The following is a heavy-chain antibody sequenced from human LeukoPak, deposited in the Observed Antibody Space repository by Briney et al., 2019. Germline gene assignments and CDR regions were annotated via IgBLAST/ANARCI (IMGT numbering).Heavy chain of an antibody. V-gene: IGHV4-4*07. CDR2: IYTSGST. Sequence: MTSETLSLTCTVSGGSLSSYYWSWIRRPAGKGLEWIGRIYTSGSTNYNPSLKSRVTMSVDTSKNQFSLKLSSVTAADTAVYYCARDFQAEPSSWFNNWFDPWGQGTLVTVSS. J-gene: IGHJ5*02. CDR1: GGSLSSYY. D-gene: IGHD6-13*01. CDR3: ARDFQAEPSSWFNNWFDP.